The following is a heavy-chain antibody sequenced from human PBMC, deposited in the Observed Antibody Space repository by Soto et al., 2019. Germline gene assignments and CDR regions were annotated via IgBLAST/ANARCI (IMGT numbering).Heavy chain of an antibody. V-gene: IGHV3-13*01. CDR2: IGTAGDT. CDR1: GSTFSGFD. Sequence: PGGSLRLSCEASGSTFSGFDMHWVRQPTGKGLEWVSTIGTAGDTYYAVSVKGRFTISRDNAKNSLSLQMNSLRAGDTAVYFCARGQEVGAHFFDSWGQGTQVTVS. CDR3: ARGQEVGAHFFDS. D-gene: IGHD2-15*01. J-gene: IGHJ4*02.